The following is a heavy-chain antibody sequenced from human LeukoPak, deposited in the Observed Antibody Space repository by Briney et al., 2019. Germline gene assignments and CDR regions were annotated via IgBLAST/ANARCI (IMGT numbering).Heavy chain of an antibody. CDR2: ISGSGGST. CDR3: AIHASNYDYVWGSYRELNYFDY. V-gene: IGHV3-23*01. D-gene: IGHD3-16*02. J-gene: IGHJ4*02. Sequence: PGGSLRLSCAASGFTFSNYAMSWVRQAPGKGLEWVSAISGSGGSTYYADSVKGRFTISRDNSKNTLYLQMNSLRAEDTAVYYCAIHASNYDYVWGSYRELNYFDYWGQGTLVTVSS. CDR1: GFTFSNYA.